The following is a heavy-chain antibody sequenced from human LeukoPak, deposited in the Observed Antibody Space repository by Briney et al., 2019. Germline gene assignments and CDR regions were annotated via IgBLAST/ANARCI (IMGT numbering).Heavy chain of an antibody. D-gene: IGHD3-10*01. J-gene: IGHJ4*02. Sequence: GASVTVSCTASGYTFTGYGMSWVRQAPGQGLEWMGWISAYNGNTNYAQKLQGRVTMTTDTSTSTAYMELRSLRSDDTAVYDCARDLRFGELYGYWGQGTLVTVSS. CDR2: ISAYNGNT. V-gene: IGHV1-18*01. CDR1: GYTFTGYG. CDR3: ARDLRFGELYGY.